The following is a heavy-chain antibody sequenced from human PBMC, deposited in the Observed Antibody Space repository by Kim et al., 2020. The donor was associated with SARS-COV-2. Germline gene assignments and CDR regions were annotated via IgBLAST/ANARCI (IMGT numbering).Heavy chain of an antibody. V-gene: IGHV3-64*01. J-gene: IGHJ4*02. D-gene: IGHD3-3*01. CDR2: ISSNGGST. CDR3: ARGKESRFLEWFNPVDY. CDR1: GFTFSSYA. Sequence: GGSLRLSCAASGFTFSSYAMHWVRQAPGKGLEYVSAISSNGGSTYYANSVKGRFTISRDNSKNTLYLQMGSLRAEDMAVYYCARGKESRFLEWFNPVDYWGQGTLVTVSS.